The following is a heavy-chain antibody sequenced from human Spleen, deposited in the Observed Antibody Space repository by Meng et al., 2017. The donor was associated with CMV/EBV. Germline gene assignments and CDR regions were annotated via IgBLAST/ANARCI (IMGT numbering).Heavy chain of an antibody. D-gene: IGHD3-22*01. Sequence: KASGYTFTSYGISWVRQAPGQGLEWMGWISAYNGNTNYAQKLQGRVTMTTDTSTSTAYMELRSLRSDDTAVYYCARDYYYDSSGYYDYWGQGTLVTVSS. CDR3: ARDYYYDSSGYYDY. CDR2: ISAYNGNT. CDR1: GYTFTSYG. J-gene: IGHJ4*02. V-gene: IGHV1-18*01.